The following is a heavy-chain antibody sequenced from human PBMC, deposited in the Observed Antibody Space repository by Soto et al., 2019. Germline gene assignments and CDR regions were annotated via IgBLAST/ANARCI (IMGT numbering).Heavy chain of an antibody. CDR1: GGSITSGGYS. Sequence: QMQLQESGSGLVKPSQTLSLTCAVSGGSITSGGYSWSWIRQPPGKGLEWIGYIYRTGSTYYNPALKSRVTISIDTSKNQVSLRLKSATAADTAVYYGAREDSGGVFDLWGQGTLVTVSS. D-gene: IGHD2-15*01. V-gene: IGHV4-30-2*01. CDR3: AREDSGGVFDL. CDR2: IYRTGST. J-gene: IGHJ4*02.